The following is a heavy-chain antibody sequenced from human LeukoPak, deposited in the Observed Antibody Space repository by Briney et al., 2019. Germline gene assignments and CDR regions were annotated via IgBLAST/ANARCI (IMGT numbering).Heavy chain of an antibody. Sequence: SQTLSLTCALSGDSVSSNSAAWNWTRQSPSRGLEWLGRTYYRSKWYNDYAVSVKSRITINPDTSKKQFSLQLNSVTHEDTAVYYCAREASEGSSSVWFDPWGQGTLVTVCS. CDR1: GDSVSSNSAA. D-gene: IGHD6-6*01. J-gene: IGHJ5*02. CDR3: AREASEGSSSVWFDP. V-gene: IGHV6-1*01. CDR2: TYYRSKWYN.